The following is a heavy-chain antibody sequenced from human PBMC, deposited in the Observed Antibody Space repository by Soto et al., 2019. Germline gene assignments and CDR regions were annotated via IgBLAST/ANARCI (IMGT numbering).Heavy chain of an antibody. CDR1: EFTLASIT. J-gene: IGHJ4*02. CDR3: AKVVARLLWFGEPGPLPHFDY. CDR2: ISGSGGST. V-gene: IGHV3-23*01. D-gene: IGHD3-10*01. Sequence: PGGSLRPSFPAFEFTLASITMSWARQAPGKGLDWVSAISGSGGSTYYADSVKGRFTISRDNSKNTLYLQMNSLRAEDTAVYYCAKVVARLLWFGEPGPLPHFDYWGQGTLVTVSS.